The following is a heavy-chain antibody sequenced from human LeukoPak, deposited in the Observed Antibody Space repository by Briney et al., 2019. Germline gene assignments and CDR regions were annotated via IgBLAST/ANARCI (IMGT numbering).Heavy chain of an antibody. Sequence: SETLSLTCTVSGGSISSSSYYWGWIRQPPGKGLEWIGSIYYSGSTYYNPSLKSRVTISVDTSKNQFSLKLSSVTAADTAVYYCARGLWDIVVVPAALFDYWGQGTLVTVSS. D-gene: IGHD2-2*01. CDR3: ARGLWDIVVVPAALFDY. J-gene: IGHJ4*02. CDR1: GGSISSSSYY. V-gene: IGHV4-39*07. CDR2: IYYSGST.